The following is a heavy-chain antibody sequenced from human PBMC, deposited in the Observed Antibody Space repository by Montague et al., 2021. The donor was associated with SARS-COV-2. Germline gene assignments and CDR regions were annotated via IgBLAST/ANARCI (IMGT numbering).Heavy chain of an antibody. V-gene: IGHV4-4*01. CDR2: IYHSGST. J-gene: IGHJ5*02. Sequence: ETLSLTCAVSGVSIGSNNWWSWVRQPPGKGLEWIGEIYHSGSTXYNPSLKSRVTISVDKSKNQFSLKMSSVTAADTAVFCCARGLGCSGGRCYGDWLDPWGQGTLVTVSS. D-gene: IGHD2-15*01. CDR3: ARGLGCSGGRCYGDWLDP. CDR1: GVSIGSNNW.